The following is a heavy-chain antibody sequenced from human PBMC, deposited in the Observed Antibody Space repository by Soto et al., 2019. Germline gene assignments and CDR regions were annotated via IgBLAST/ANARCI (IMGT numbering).Heavy chain of an antibody. CDR2: INPSGGST. CDR1: GYTFTSYY. V-gene: IGHV1-46*01. Sequence: GASVKVSCKASGYTFTSYYMHWVRQAPGQGLEWMGIINPSGGSTSYAQKFQGRVTMTRDTSTSTVYMELSSLRSEDTAVYYCARSSTTYYYQSSPYWPDKELDIWGQGTLVTVSS. J-gene: IGHJ4*02. D-gene: IGHD3-22*01. CDR3: ARSSTTYYYQSSPYWPDKELDI.